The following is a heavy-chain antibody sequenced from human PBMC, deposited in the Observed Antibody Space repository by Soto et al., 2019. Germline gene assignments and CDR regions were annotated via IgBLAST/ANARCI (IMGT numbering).Heavy chain of an antibody. V-gene: IGHV4-30-4*01. Sequence: PSETLSLTCTVSGGSISSGDYYWSWIRQPPGKGLEWIGYIYYSGGTYYNPSLKSRVTISVDTSKNQFSLKLSSVTAADTAVYYCARETQDGYNSAPFDYWGQGTLVTVSS. CDR2: IYYSGGT. D-gene: IGHD5-12*01. CDR3: ARETQDGYNSAPFDY. J-gene: IGHJ4*02. CDR1: GGSISSGDYY.